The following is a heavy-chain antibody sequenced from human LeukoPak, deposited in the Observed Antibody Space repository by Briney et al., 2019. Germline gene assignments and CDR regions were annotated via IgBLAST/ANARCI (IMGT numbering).Heavy chain of an antibody. CDR3: ARGGLEYDILTGYYMSLVY. D-gene: IGHD3-9*01. J-gene: IGHJ4*02. V-gene: IGHV4-38-2*01. CDR1: GYSISSGYY. Sequence: SETLSLTCAVSGYSISSGYYWGWIRQPPGKGLEWIGSIYHSGSTYCNPSLKSRVTISVDTSKNQFSLKLSSVTAADTAVYYCARGGLEYDILTGYYMSLVYWGQGTLVTVSS. CDR2: IYHSGST.